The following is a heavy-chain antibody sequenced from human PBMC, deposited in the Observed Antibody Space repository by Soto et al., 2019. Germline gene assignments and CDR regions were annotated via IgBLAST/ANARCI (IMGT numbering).Heavy chain of an antibody. Sequence: TSETLSLTCAVYGGSFSGYYWSWIRQPPGKGLEWIGEINHSGSTNYNPSLKSRVTISVDTSKNQFSLKLSSVTAADTAVYYCARSLRTPDYDFWSGYYRALGYMDVWGKGTTVTVSS. V-gene: IGHV4-34*01. CDR1: GGSFSGYY. J-gene: IGHJ6*03. D-gene: IGHD3-3*01. CDR3: ARSLRTPDYDFWSGYYRALGYMDV. CDR2: INHSGST.